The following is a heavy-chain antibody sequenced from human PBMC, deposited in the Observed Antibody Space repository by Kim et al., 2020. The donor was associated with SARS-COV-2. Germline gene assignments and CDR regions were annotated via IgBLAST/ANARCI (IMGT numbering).Heavy chain of an antibody. CDR2: IFSGGSI. D-gene: IGHD5-18*01. Sequence: GGSLRLSCAASGFAVNSNFMTWIRQSPGRGLEWVAVIFSGGSISYGESVKDRFTISRDISRNTVHLQMNSPRVEDTAVYYCARGMDTAFDSWGHGTLVTVS. V-gene: IGHV3-66*01. J-gene: IGHJ5*01. CDR1: GFAVNSNF. CDR3: ARGMDTAFDS.